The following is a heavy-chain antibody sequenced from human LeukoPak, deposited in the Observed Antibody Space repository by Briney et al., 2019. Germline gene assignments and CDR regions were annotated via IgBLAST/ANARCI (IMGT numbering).Heavy chain of an antibody. CDR1: GFTFSDYC. J-gene: IGHJ4*02. V-gene: IGHV3-11*01. D-gene: IGHD1-26*01. CDR3: ARGMWGQWEPPLDY. Sequence: GGSLRLSCAASGFTFSDYCMNWVRQAPGKGLEWVSYIASRGSTIYYADSVKGRFTISRDNAKNSVYLQMNSLRAEDTAVYYCARGMWGQWEPPLDYWGQGTLVTVSS. CDR2: IASRGSTI.